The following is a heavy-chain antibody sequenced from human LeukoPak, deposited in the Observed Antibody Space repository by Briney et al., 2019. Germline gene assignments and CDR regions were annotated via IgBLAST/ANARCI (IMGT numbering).Heavy chain of an antibody. CDR2: MNPNSGNT. V-gene: IGHV1-8*03. Sequence: GASVKVSCKASGYTFTSYDINWVRQATGQGLEWMGWMNPNSGNTGYAQKFQGRVTITRNTSISTAYMELSSLRSEDTAVYYCARVSTDIVVVVAATRGDAFDIWGQGTMVTVSS. D-gene: IGHD2-15*01. J-gene: IGHJ3*02. CDR3: ARVSTDIVVVVAATRGDAFDI. CDR1: GYTFTSYD.